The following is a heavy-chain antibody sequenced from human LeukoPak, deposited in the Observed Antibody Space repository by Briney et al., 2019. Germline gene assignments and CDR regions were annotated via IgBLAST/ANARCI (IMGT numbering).Heavy chain of an antibody. J-gene: IGHJ4*02. CDR2: INWNGGST. V-gene: IGHV3-20*04. D-gene: IGHD4-23*01. CDR3: AREGEGTTVVTGADY. Sequence: GGSLRLSCAASGFTFDDYGMSWVRQAPGKGLEWVSGINWNGGSTGYADSVKGRFTISRDNAMNSLYLQMNSLRAEDTAVYYCAREGEGTTVVTGADYWGQGTLVTVSS. CDR1: GFTFDDYG.